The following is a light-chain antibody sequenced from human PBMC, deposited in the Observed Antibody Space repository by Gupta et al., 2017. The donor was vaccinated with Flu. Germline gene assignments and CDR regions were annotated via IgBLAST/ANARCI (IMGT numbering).Light chain of an antibody. CDR2: GAS. J-gene: IGKJ5*01. V-gene: IGKV3-15*01. Sequence: ETVMTQSPATLSVSPGETVTLSCRASQDVNTRLAWYQQKPGQAPRVVIYGASTRATGIPGRFSGSGSGTEFTLTISSRQSEDFAVYFCQQYKNWPPITFGQGTRLEI. CDR3: QQYKNWPPIT. CDR1: QDVNTR.